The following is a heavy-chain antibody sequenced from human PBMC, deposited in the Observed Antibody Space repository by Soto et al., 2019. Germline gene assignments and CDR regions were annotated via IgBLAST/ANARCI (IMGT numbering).Heavy chain of an antibody. J-gene: IGHJ5*02. CDR1: GGSFRGYY. D-gene: IGHD3-9*01. CDR3: AILTGYPNWFYP. V-gene: IGHV4-34*01. Sequence: PSETLSLTCAVYGGSFRGYYWRWIRQPPGKGLEWIGEINHSGSTNYNPSLKSRVTISVDTSKNQFSLKLSSVTAADTAVYYCAILTGYPNWFYPWGQGTLVTVSS. CDR2: INHSGST.